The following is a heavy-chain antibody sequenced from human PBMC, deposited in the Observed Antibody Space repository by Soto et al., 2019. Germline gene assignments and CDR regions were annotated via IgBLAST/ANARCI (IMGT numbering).Heavy chain of an antibody. J-gene: IGHJ5*02. CDR2: ISGSGGST. D-gene: IGHD2-2*01. CDR1: GFTFSSYA. Sequence: PGWFLRLSCAASGFTFSSYAMSWVRQAPGKGLEWVSAISGSGGSTYYADSVKGRFTISRDNSKNTLYLQMNSLRAEDTAVYYCASSTSPLNWFDPWGQGTLVTGSS. CDR3: ASSTSPLNWFDP. V-gene: IGHV3-23*01.